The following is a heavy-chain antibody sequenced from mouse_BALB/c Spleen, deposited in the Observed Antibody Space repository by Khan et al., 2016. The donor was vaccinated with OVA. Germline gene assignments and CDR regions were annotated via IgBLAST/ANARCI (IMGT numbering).Heavy chain of an antibody. CDR3: ARKYYYGYAMDY. CDR1: GYSITSDYA. CDR2: ISYGGST. V-gene: IGHV3-2*02. Sequence: EVQLQESGPGLVTPSQSLSLTCTVTGYSITSDYAWDWIRQFPGNKLEWMGYISYGGSTSYNPSLKSRISITRDTSKNQFFLQLNSVTTEDTATYYCARKYYYGYAMDYWGQGTSVTVSS. J-gene: IGHJ4*01. D-gene: IGHD1-1*01.